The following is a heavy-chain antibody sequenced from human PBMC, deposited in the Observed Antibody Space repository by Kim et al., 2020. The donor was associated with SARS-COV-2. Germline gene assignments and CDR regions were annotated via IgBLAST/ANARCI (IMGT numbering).Heavy chain of an antibody. J-gene: IGHJ2*01. D-gene: IGHD4-4*01. Sequence: SNPSLKRRVTMSVDTSKNQFSLRLNSVTAADAAMYYCARRYSNYWYFDLWGRGTLVTVSS. V-gene: IGHV4-4*07. CDR3: ARRYSNYWYFDL.